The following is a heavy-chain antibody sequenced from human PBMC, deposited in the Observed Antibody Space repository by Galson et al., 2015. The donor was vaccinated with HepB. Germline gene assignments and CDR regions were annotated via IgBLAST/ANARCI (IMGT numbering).Heavy chain of an antibody. CDR2: ISYDGSNK. Sequence: SLRLSCAASGFTFSSYAMHWVRQAPGKGLEWVAVISYDGSNKYYADSVKGRFTISRGNSKNTLYLQMNSLRAEDTAVYYCARGGPLIAARGTPFDYWGQGTLVTVSS. J-gene: IGHJ4*02. V-gene: IGHV3-30-3*01. CDR1: GFTFSSYA. D-gene: IGHD6-6*01. CDR3: ARGGPLIAARGTPFDY.